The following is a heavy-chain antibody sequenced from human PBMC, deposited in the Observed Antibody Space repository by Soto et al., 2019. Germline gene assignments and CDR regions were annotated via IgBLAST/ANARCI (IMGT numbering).Heavy chain of an antibody. CDR1: GFTFTSSA. V-gene: IGHV1-58*01. J-gene: IGHJ6*02. Sequence: SVKVSCKASGFTFTSSAVQWVRQARGQRLEWIGWIVVGSGNTNYAQKFQERVTITRDMSTSTAYMELSSLRSEDTAVYYCAADGYSYGYSLGYYYGMDVWGQGTTVTVS. D-gene: IGHD5-18*01. CDR3: AADGYSYGYSLGYYYGMDV. CDR2: IVVGSGNT.